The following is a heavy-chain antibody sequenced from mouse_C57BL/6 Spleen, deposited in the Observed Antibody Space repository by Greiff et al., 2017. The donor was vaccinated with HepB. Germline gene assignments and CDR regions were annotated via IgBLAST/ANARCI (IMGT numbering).Heavy chain of an antibody. CDR2: INPSSGYT. D-gene: IGHD2-4*01. Sequence: VQLQQSGAELAKPGASVKLSCKASGYTFTSYWMHWVKQRPGQGLEWIGYINPSSGYTKYNQKFKDKATLTADKSSSTAYMQLSSLTYEDSAVYYCAPIYYDYDDGFAYWGQGTLVTVSA. J-gene: IGHJ3*01. CDR1: GYTFTSYW. CDR3: APIYYDYDDGFAY. V-gene: IGHV1-7*01.